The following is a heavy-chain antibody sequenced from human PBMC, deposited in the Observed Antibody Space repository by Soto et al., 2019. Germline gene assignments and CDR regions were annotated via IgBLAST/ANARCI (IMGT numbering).Heavy chain of an antibody. CDR1: GFSFSNYY. V-gene: IGHV3-7*01. D-gene: IGHD6-19*01. CDR3: ARVSAGWHYFDY. CDR2: IKQDASDK. J-gene: IGHJ4*02. Sequence: GGSLRLSCAASGFSFSNYYMGWVRQAPGKGLEWVANIKQDASDKYYVDSVKGRFTISRDNTKNSLFLQMNSLRAEDTALYYCARVSAGWHYFDYWGQGTPVTVSS.